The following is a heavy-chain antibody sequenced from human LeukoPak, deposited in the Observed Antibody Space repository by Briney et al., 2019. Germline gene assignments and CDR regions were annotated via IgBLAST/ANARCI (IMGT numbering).Heavy chain of an antibody. J-gene: IGHJ4*02. V-gene: IGHV3-20*04. CDR1: GFIFDDYG. CDR2: TNWNGAST. CDR3: ARGQDYGGTYSGY. D-gene: IGHD4-23*01. Sequence: GGSLRLSCAASGFIFDDYGMSWVRQAPGKGLEWVSGTNWNGASTGYADSVKGRFTISRDNAKNSLYLQMNSLRAEDTALYYCARGQDYGGTYSGYWGQGTLVTVSS.